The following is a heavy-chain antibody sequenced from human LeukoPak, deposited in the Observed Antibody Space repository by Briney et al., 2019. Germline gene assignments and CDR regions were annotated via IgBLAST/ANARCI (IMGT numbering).Heavy chain of an antibody. J-gene: IGHJ3*02. V-gene: IGHV3-30*02. Sequence: GGSLRLSCAASGFIFSSYCMHWVRQAPGKGLEWVAFIRYDGFNKYYADSVKGRFTISRDNSKNTLYLQMNSLRAEDTAVYYCARAADCTNGVCYSPDAFDIWGQGTMVTVSS. CDR3: ARAADCTNGVCYSPDAFDI. CDR2: IRYDGFNK. CDR1: GFIFSSYC. D-gene: IGHD2-8*01.